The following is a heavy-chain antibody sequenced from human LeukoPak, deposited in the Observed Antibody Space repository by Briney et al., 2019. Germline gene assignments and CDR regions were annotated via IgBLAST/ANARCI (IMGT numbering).Heavy chain of an antibody. V-gene: IGHV1-69*13. CDR1: GGTFTSYA. CDR3: AREAGAGSDDAFDI. D-gene: IGHD3-10*01. J-gene: IGHJ3*02. CDR2: IVPIFGTA. Sequence: SVKVSCKASGGTFTSYAISWVRQAPGQGLEWMGGIVPIFGTANYAQKFQGRVTITADESTSTAYMELSSLRSEDTAVYYCAREAGAGSDDAFDIWGQGTMVTVSS.